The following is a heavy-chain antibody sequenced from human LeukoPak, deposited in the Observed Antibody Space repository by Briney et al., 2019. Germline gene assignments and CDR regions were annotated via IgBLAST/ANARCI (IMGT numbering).Heavy chain of an antibody. CDR2: IHHSGST. D-gene: IGHD2-15*01. J-gene: IGHJ4*02. CDR3: ARVSCSGGNCYFDY. V-gene: IGHV4-59*01. CDR1: GGSISSYY. Sequence: SETLSLTCTVSGGSISSYYWSWIRQPPGKGLEWIGYIHHSGSTNYNPSLKSRVAQSVDTSKSQFSLKLRSVTAADTAVYYCARVSCSGGNCYFDYWGQGTLVTVSS.